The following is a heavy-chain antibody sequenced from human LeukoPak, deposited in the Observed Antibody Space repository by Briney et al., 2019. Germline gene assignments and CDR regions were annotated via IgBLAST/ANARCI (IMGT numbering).Heavy chain of an antibody. V-gene: IGHV4-59*12. Sequence: SETLSLTCTVSGGSISSYYWSWIRQPPGKGLEWIGYIYYSGSTNYNPALKSRVTISVDTSKNQFSLKLSSVTAADTAVYYCARGVNLYYYYYYMDVWGKGTTVTVSS. D-gene: IGHD1-14*01. J-gene: IGHJ6*03. CDR2: IYYSGST. CDR3: ARGVNLYYYYYYMDV. CDR1: GGSISSYY.